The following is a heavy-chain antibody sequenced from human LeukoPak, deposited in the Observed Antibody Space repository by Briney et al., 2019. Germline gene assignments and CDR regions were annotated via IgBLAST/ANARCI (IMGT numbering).Heavy chain of an antibody. Sequence: GGSLRLSCAASGFTFSSYGMHRVRQAPGKGLEWVAFVRDDGSNKYYADSVKGRFTISRDNSKNTLYLQMNSLRAEDTAVYYCARRTGALCTKSICRFDSWGQGTLVAVSS. V-gene: IGHV3-30*02. CDR1: GFTFSSYG. J-gene: IGHJ4*01. CDR2: VRDDGSNK. D-gene: IGHD2-8*01. CDR3: ARRTGALCTKSICRFDS.